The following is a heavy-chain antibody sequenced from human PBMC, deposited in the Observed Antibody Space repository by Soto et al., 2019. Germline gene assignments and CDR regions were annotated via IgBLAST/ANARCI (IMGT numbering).Heavy chain of an antibody. CDR1: GGTFSSYT. CDR3: TRPQGVGTSGG. CDR2: IIPILGIA. D-gene: IGHD2-8*02. J-gene: IGHJ4*02. Sequence: QVQLVQSGAEVKKPGSSVKVSCKASGGTFSSYTISWVRQAPGQGLEWMGRIIPILGIANYAEKFQGRVTITADKATGTAYMLLSSLSSEETAVYYCTRPQGVGTSGGWVQGALMTVSS. V-gene: IGHV1-69*02.